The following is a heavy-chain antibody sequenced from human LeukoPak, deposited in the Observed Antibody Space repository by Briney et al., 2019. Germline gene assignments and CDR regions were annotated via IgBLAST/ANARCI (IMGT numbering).Heavy chain of an antibody. CDR1: GYTFIDYQ. Sequence: ASVTVSFKASGYTFIDYQIHWARQAPGQGLEWMGWINPNSGDTNYAQKFQGRVTMTSDTSISTAYMELSRLSSDDTAVYSCARGAVSGTYRYLYWGQGTLVTVSS. V-gene: IGHV1-2*02. CDR2: INPNSGDT. J-gene: IGHJ4*02. CDR3: ARGAVSGTYRYLY. D-gene: IGHD3-16*02.